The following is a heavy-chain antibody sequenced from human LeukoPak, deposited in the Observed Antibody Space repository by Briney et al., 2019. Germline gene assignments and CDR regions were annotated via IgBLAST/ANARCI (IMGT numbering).Heavy chain of an antibody. CDR2: ISGSGGTT. CDR1: GFAFSSYA. D-gene: IGHD1-20*01. Sequence: PGGSLRLSCAASGFAFSSYAMNWVRQAPGKGPEWVSHISGSGGTTDYADSVKGRFTIFRDNSKNTLYLQMNSLRAEVTAVYDCARVLTGTASIIDYWGQGTLVTVSS. J-gene: IGHJ4*02. CDR3: ARVLTGTASIIDY. V-gene: IGHV3-23*01.